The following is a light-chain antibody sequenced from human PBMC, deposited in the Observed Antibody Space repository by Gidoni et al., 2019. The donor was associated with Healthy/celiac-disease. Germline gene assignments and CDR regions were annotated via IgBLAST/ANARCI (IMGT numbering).Light chain of an antibody. CDR1: QSISSY. J-gene: IGKJ1*01. Sequence: DIQMTQSPSSMSASVGDRVTITCRASQSISSYLNWYQQKPGKAPQLLIYAASSLQSGVPSRCSGSGSGSYFTLTISSLQPEDFATYYCQQSYSRTFGQGTKVEIK. CDR2: AAS. V-gene: IGKV1-39*01. CDR3: QQSYSRT.